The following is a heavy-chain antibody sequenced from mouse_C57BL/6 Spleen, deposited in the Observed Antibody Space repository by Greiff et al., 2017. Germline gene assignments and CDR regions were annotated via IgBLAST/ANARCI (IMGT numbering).Heavy chain of an antibody. CDR1: GYTFTSYW. CDR2: INPSSGYT. CDR3: ARRTDYDYVWFAY. J-gene: IGHJ3*01. Sequence: VQLQQSGAELAKPGASVKLSCKASGYTFTSYWMHWVKQRPGQGLEWIGYINPSSGYTKYNQKFKDKATLTAAKSSSTAYMQLSSLTYEDSAVYYCARRTDYDYVWFAYWGQGTLVTVSA. V-gene: IGHV1-7*01. D-gene: IGHD2-4*01.